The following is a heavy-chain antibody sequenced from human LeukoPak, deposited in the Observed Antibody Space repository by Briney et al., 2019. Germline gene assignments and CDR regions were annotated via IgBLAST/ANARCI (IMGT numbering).Heavy chain of an antibody. D-gene: IGHD2/OR15-2a*01. Sequence: SETLSLTCTVSGGSLGDSDNYWAWARQPPGKALEWIGSIYYSGTTIYNSSLKSRVTVSIDTSKNQLFLKLTSVTAADTAVYFCARSPFNLYFDFWGQGTLVPVSS. V-gene: IGHV4-39*07. CDR1: GGSLGDSDNY. CDR3: ARSPFNLYFDF. J-gene: IGHJ4*02. CDR2: IYYSGTT.